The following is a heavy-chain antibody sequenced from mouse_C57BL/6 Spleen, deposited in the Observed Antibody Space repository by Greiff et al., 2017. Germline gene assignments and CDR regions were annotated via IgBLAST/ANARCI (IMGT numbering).Heavy chain of an antibody. J-gene: IGHJ2*01. CDR1: GFTFSSYA. CDR2: ISDGGSYT. Sequence: EVMLVESGGGLVKPGGSLKLSCAASGFTFSSYAMSWVRQTPEKRLEWVATISDGGSYTYYPDNVKGRFTISRDNAKNNLYLQMSHLKSEDTAMYYCARDGYGSPLDYWGQGTTLTVSS. CDR3: ARDGYGSPLDY. D-gene: IGHD1-1*01. V-gene: IGHV5-4*01.